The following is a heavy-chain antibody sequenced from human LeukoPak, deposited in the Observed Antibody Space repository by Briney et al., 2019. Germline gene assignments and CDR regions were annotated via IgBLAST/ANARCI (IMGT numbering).Heavy chain of an antibody. J-gene: IGHJ4*02. V-gene: IGHV4-4*07. CDR1: GGSISSYY. CDR2: IYTSGST. CDR3: ARDQCYYDSSGYLFDY. D-gene: IGHD3-22*01. Sequence: SETLSLTCTVSGGSISSYYWSWIRQPAGKGLEWIGRIYTSGSTNYNPSLKSRVTMSVDTSKNQFSLKLSSVTAADTAVYYCARDQCYYDSSGYLFDYWGQGTLVTVSS.